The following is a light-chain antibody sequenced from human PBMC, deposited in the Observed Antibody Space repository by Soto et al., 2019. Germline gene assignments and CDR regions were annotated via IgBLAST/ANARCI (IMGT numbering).Light chain of an antibody. CDR1: SSDVGSYNL. J-gene: IGLJ7*01. CDR2: EVS. V-gene: IGLV2-23*02. CDR3: CSYAGSSTLVDV. Sequence: QSVLTQPASVSGSPGQSITISCTGTSSDVGSYNLVSWYQQHPGKAPKLMIYEVSKRPSGVSNRFSGSKSGNTASLTISGLQAEDEADYYCCSYAGSSTLVDVFGTGTQLTVL.